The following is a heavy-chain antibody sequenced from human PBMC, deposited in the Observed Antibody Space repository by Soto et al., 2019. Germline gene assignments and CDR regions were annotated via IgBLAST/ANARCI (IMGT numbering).Heavy chain of an antibody. Sequence: GGSLRLSCSASGFTFSSYAMHWVRQAPGKGLEYVSAISSNGGSTYYADSVKGRFTISRDNSKNTLYLQMSSLRAEDTAVYYCAKGAMRDYDFWSGLNWFDPWGQGTLVTVSS. J-gene: IGHJ5*02. CDR1: GFTFSSYA. CDR3: AKGAMRDYDFWSGLNWFDP. CDR2: ISSNGGST. D-gene: IGHD3-3*01. V-gene: IGHV3-64D*06.